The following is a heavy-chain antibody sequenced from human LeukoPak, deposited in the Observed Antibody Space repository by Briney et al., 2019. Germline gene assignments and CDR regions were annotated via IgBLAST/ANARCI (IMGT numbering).Heavy chain of an antibody. J-gene: IGHJ6*03. V-gene: IGHV3-48*03. D-gene: IGHD2-15*01. Sequence: GGSLRLSCAASGFTFSSYEMNWVRQAPGKGLEWVSYISSSGSTIYYADSVKGRFTISRDNAKNSLYLQMNSLRAEDTAIYYCAKNGDRGAYCTGGTCYPYFYYYMDVWGKGTTVTI. CDR3: AKNGDRGAYCTGGTCYPYFYYYMDV. CDR1: GFTFSSYE. CDR2: ISSSGSTI.